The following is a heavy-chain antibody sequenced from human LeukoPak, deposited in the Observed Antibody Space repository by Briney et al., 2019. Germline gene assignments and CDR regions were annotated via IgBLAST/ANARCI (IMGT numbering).Heavy chain of an antibody. Sequence: GASVKVSCKASGYSFISYDINWVRQATGQGLEWLGWINPNSGTTGYAQNFQGRVSMTRDTAISTAYLELSNLRSDDTAVYFCARNLARTGDFDYWGQGTLVTVSS. V-gene: IGHV1-8*01. CDR3: ARNLARTGDFDY. CDR2: INPNSGTT. D-gene: IGHD5-12*01. J-gene: IGHJ4*02. CDR1: GYSFISYD.